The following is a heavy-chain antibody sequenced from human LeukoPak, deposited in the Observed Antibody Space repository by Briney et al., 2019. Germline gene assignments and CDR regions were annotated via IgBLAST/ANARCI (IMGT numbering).Heavy chain of an antibody. CDR1: GGTFISYA. Sequence: GSSVTVSCKASGGTFISYAISWVRQAPGQGLAWMGRIIPILGIANYAQKFQGRVTITADKSTSTAYMELSSLRSEDTAVYYCARAGYSSSWYDYWGQGTLVTVSS. V-gene: IGHV1-69*04. CDR3: ARAGYSSSWYDY. CDR2: IIPILGIA. J-gene: IGHJ4*02. D-gene: IGHD6-13*01.